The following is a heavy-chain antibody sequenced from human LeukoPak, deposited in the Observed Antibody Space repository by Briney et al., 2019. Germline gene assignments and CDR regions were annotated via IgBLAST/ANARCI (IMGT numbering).Heavy chain of an antibody. V-gene: IGHV4-59*01. Sequence: SETLSLTCTVPGGSISSYYWSWIRQPPGKGLECLGYIYYSGSTNYNPSLKSRVTISVDTSKNQFSLKLSSVTAADTAVYYCARVGDTAMVPPLLDYWGQGTLVTVSS. CDR2: IYYSGST. CDR1: GGSISSYY. CDR3: ARVGDTAMVPPLLDY. J-gene: IGHJ4*02. D-gene: IGHD5-18*01.